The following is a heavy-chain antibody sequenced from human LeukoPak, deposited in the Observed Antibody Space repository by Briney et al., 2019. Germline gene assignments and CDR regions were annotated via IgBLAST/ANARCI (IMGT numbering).Heavy chain of an antibody. D-gene: IGHD5-24*01. J-gene: IGHJ4*02. V-gene: IGHV3-74*01. Sequence: PGGSLRLSCAASGFTFSSYWMHWVRQAPGKGLVWVSRINSDGSSTSYADSVKGRFTISRDNAKNTLYLQMNSLRAEDTAVYYCARETMATAYGPFDYGGQGTLVTVSS. CDR2: INSDGSST. CDR3: ARETMATAYGPFDY. CDR1: GFTFSSYW.